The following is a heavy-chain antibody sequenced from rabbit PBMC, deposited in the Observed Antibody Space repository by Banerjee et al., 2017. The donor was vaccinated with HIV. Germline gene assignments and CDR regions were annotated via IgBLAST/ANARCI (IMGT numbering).Heavy chain of an antibody. V-gene: IGHV1S21*01. CDR1: GFDFSSYG. J-gene: IGHJ6*01. D-gene: IGHD7-1*01. CDR2: IDPVFGNT. Sequence: EQLVESGGGLVQLEGSLTLTCKASGFDFSSYGVSWVRQAPGKGLEWIGYIDPVFGNTVYASWVNGRFTISKTSSTTVALQMTSLTAADTATYFCARKLSLWGPGTLVTVS. CDR3: ARKLSL.